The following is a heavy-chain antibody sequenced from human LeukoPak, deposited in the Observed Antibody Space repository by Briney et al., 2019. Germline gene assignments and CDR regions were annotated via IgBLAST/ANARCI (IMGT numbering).Heavy chain of an antibody. CDR1: GFTLSSYA. V-gene: IGHV3-23*01. CDR2: ISGSGGST. Sequence: PGGSLRLSCAASGFTLSSYAMSWVRQAPGKGLEWVSAISGSGGSTYYADSVKGRFTISRDNSKNTLYLQMNSLRAEDTAVYYCAKDSILRLGELSPNYFDYWGQGTLVTVSS. CDR3: AKDSILRLGELSPNYFDY. J-gene: IGHJ4*02. D-gene: IGHD3-16*02.